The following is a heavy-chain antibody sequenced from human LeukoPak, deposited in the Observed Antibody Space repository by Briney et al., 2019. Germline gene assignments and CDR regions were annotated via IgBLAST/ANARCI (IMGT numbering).Heavy chain of an antibody. CDR3: ARLKRITMVRGVTGFDY. D-gene: IGHD3-10*01. Sequence: PSETLSLTCAVYGGSFSGYYWSWIRQPPGKGLEWIGEINHSGSTNYNPSLKSRVTISVDTSKNQFSLKLSSVTAADTAVYYCARLKRITMVRGVTGFDYWGQGTLVTVSS. CDR2: INHSGST. CDR1: GGSFSGYY. V-gene: IGHV4-34*01. J-gene: IGHJ4*02.